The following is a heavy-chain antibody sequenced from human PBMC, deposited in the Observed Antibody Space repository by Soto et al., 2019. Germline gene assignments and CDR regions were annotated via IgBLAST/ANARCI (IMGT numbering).Heavy chain of an antibody. J-gene: IGHJ6*02. CDR2: ISAYNGNT. D-gene: IGHD1-26*01. V-gene: IGHV1-18*01. CDR3: GRSVGLSYGMDV. Sequence: ASVKVSCRASGYMFASYGISWVRQAPGQGLEWMGWISAYNGNTSYAQKLQGRVTMSTDTSTSTAYMELRSLRSDDTAVYYCGRSVGLSYGMDVWGQGTTVTVSS. CDR1: GYMFASYG.